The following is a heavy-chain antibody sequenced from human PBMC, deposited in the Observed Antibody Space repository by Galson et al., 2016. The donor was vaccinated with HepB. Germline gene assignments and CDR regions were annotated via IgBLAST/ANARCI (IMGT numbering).Heavy chain of an antibody. J-gene: IGHJ5*02. D-gene: IGHD6-13*01. CDR1: GFTFSSYS. V-gene: IGHV3-21*01. CDR3: ARDSEGAAAGTGWSSKSWFDP. Sequence: SLRLSCAASGFTFSSYSMNWVRQAPGKGLEWVSFISSDSLYMFYGASVKGRFSISRDNAKNSLYLQMNSLRVEDTAMYYCARDSEGAAAGTGWSSKSWFDPWGQGTLVTVSS. CDR2: ISSDSLYM.